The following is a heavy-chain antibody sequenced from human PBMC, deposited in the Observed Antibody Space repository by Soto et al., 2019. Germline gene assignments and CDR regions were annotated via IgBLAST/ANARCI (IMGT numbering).Heavy chain of an antibody. D-gene: IGHD2-2*01. V-gene: IGHV3-11*01. J-gene: IGHJ2*01. Sequence: PGGSLRLSCAASGFKFSDYYMTWIRQAPGKGLEWVSDISSSGRAIYYADSVKGRFTISRDNAKNSLYLQMSSLRAEDTAVYFCARGGTIIWYFDLWGPGTLVTVSS. CDR2: ISSSGRAI. CDR1: GFKFSDYY. CDR3: ARGGTIIWYFDL.